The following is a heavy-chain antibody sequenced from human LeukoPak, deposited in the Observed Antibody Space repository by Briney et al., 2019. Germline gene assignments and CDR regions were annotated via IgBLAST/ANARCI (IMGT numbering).Heavy chain of an antibody. Sequence: GGSLRLSCAASGFTVSSNYMSWVRQAPGKGLEWVSIIYSDGSTYYADSVKGRFTISRDNSKNTLYLQMNSLRAEDTAVYYCARGPPMIVVVMGGYFDYWGQGTLVTVSS. CDR3: ARGPPMIVVVMGGYFDY. V-gene: IGHV3-66*01. J-gene: IGHJ4*02. CDR2: IYSDGST. CDR1: GFTVSSNY. D-gene: IGHD3-22*01.